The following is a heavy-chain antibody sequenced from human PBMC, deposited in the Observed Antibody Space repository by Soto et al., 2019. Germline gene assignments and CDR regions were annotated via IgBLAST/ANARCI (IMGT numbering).Heavy chain of an antibody. D-gene: IGHD1-1*01. J-gene: IGHJ4*02. CDR1: GFTFISHG. V-gene: IGHV3-30*18. Sequence: QVRLVESGGGVVQPGSSLRLSCAASGFTFISHGMHWVRQAPGKGLEWVALISFDGRDKYYGDSVKGRFTISRDNSKKTIYLQVSSLRPEDTAVYYCAKDQGRIYNPFDYWGQGTLLTVSS. CDR2: ISFDGRDK. CDR3: AKDQGRIYNPFDY.